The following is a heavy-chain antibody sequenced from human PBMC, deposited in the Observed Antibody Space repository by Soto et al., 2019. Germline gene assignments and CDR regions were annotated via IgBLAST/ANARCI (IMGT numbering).Heavy chain of an antibody. CDR1: GDSISGGNYY. CDR3: AGMPYTSGLRFDP. CDR2: IYYTGTT. Sequence: SETLSLTCTVSGDSISGGNYYWTWIRQHPGRGLEWIGYIYYTGTTHYSPSLQSRVTMSVDTSKNQISLTLTSLTPADTAVYFCAGMPYTSGLRFDPWGPGTLVTVSS. D-gene: IGHD6-19*01. J-gene: IGHJ5*02. V-gene: IGHV4-31*03.